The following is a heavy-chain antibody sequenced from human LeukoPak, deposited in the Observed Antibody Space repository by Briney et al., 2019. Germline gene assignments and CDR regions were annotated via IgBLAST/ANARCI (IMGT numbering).Heavy chain of an antibody. V-gene: IGHV1-18*01. CDR2: ISAYNGNT. CDR3: ARESRLRYFDWLVGGDY. CDR1: GYTFTSYG. J-gene: IGHJ4*02. Sequence: ASVKVSCKASGYTFTSYGISWVPQAPGQGLEWMGWISAYNGNTNYAQKLQGRVTMTTDTSTSTAYMELRSLRSDDTAVYYCARESRLRYFDWLVGGDYWGQGTLVTVSS. D-gene: IGHD3-9*01.